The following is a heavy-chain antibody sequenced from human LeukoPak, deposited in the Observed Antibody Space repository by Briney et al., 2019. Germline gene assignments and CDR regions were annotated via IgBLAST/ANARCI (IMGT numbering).Heavy chain of an antibody. V-gene: IGHV4-59*01. CDR3: ARARYVNSFYAFDI. Sequence: SETLSLTCTVSGGSISSYYWSWIRLPPGKGLEWIGYLSKSGNTNYSPSLKSRVTIFGDTSKNQFFLKLSSVTAADTAVYYCARARYVNSFYAFDIWGQGTLVTVSS. D-gene: IGHD3-9*01. J-gene: IGHJ3*02. CDR1: GGSISSYY. CDR2: LSKSGNT.